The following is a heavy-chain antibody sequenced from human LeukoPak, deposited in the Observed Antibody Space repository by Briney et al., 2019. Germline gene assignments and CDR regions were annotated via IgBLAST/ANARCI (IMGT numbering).Heavy chain of an antibody. Sequence: ASVKVSCKASGYTFTSYDINWVRQATGQGLEWMGWMNPNSGNTGYAQKFQGRVTITRNTSISTAYMELSSLRTEDTALYYCAKDSYPNWNGTPDYWGQGTLVTVSS. CDR2: MNPNSGNT. J-gene: IGHJ4*02. CDR3: AKDSYPNWNGTPDY. D-gene: IGHD1-20*01. CDR1: GYTFTSYD. V-gene: IGHV1-8*03.